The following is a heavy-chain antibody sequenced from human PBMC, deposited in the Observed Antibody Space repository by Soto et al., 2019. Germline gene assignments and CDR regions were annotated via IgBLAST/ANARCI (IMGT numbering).Heavy chain of an antibody. CDR1: GFTFTSSA. Sequence: SVKVSCKASGFTFTSSAVQWVRQARGQRLEWIGWIVVGSGNTNYAQKFQERVTMTRDTSTSTAYMELSSLRSEDTAVYYCANSGGYGSGNFFDYWGQGTLVTVSS. CDR2: IVVGSGNT. CDR3: ANSGGYGSGNFFDY. V-gene: IGHV1-58*01. D-gene: IGHD3-10*01. J-gene: IGHJ4*02.